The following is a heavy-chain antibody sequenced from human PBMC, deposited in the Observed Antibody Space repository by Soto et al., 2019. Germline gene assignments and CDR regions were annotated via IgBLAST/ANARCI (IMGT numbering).Heavy chain of an antibody. CDR1: GGSISSYY. J-gene: IGHJ4*02. V-gene: IGHV4-59*01. Sequence: SETLSLTCTVSGGSISSYYWSWIRQPPGKGLEWIGHIDYSGTTNYKPSLKSRVTISVDTSKNQFSLNLRSMSPADTAVYYCARVGGLAARTFDYWGPGTLVTVSS. D-gene: IGHD6-6*01. CDR3: ARVGGLAARTFDY. CDR2: IDYSGTT.